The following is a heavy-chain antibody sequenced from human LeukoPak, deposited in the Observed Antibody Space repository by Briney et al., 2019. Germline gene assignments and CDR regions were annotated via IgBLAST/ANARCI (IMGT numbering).Heavy chain of an antibody. CDR2: INHSGST. V-gene: IGHV4-34*01. D-gene: IGHD3-22*01. J-gene: IGHJ4*02. CDR1: GGSFSGYY. CDR3: ARDLGGYYDSSGDDY. Sequence: SETLSLTCAVYGGSFSGYYWSWIRQPPGKGLEWIGEINHSGSTNYNPSLKSRVTISVDTSKNQFSLKLSSVTAADTAVYYCARDLGGYYDSSGDDYWGQGTLVTVSS.